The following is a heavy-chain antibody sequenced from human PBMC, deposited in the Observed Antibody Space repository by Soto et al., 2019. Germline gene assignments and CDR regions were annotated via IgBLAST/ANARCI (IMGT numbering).Heavy chain of an antibody. Sequence: PSETLSLTCTVSGGSITDYSWVWIRQPAGKGLEWIGRIFSSGSTNYNPSLKSRVTISVDTSKNQFSLKLSSVTAADTAVYYCARDRGRGVIHWGQGTLVTVSS. CDR3: ARDRGRGVIH. CDR1: GGSITDYS. D-gene: IGHD3-10*01. CDR2: IFSSGST. J-gene: IGHJ4*02. V-gene: IGHV4-4*07.